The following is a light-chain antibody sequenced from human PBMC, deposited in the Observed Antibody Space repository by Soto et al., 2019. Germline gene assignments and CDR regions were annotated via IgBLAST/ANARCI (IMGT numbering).Light chain of an antibody. V-gene: IGKV3-20*01. Sequence: EIVLTQSPGTLSLSPGERATLSCRASQSVSSSYLAWYQQKPGQAPRLLIYGASSRATGIPDRFSGSGSETDFTLTISRLEPEDLAVFYCQQYGSSPWTFGQGTKVEIK. CDR2: GAS. CDR3: QQYGSSPWT. J-gene: IGKJ1*01. CDR1: QSVSSSY.